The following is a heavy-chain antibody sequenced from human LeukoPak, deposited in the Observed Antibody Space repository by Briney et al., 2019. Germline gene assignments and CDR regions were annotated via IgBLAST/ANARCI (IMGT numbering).Heavy chain of an antibody. D-gene: IGHD3-22*01. CDR2: IKKDGSEK. V-gene: IGHV3-7*01. Sequence: GSLRLSCGASGFTFSSYWMSWVRQAPGKGLEWVANIKKDGSEKYYVDSVKGRFTISRDNAKNSLYLQMNSLRAEDTAVYYCARDLYRIVVVPHYFDYWGQGTLVTVSS. J-gene: IGHJ4*02. CDR1: GFTFSSYW. CDR3: ARDLYRIVVVPHYFDY.